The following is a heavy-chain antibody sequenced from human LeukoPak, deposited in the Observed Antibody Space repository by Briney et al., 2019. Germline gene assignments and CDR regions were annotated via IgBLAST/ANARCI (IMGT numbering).Heavy chain of an antibody. CDR2: ISGSGGST. J-gene: IGHJ4*02. D-gene: IGHD2-2*01. V-gene: IGHV3-23*01. CDR1: GFTFSSYA. Sequence: GGSLRLPCAASGFTFSSYAMSWVRQAPGKGLEWVSAISGSGGSTYYADSVKGRFTISRDNSKNTLYLQMNSLRAEDTAVYYCAKGPSYCSSTSCRQDYWGQGTLVTVSS. CDR3: AKGPSYCSSTSCRQDY.